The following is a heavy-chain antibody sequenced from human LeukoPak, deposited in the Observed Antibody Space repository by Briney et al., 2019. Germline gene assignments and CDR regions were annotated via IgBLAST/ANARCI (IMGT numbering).Heavy chain of an antibody. CDR2: TYSNGRT. CDR1: GFTVSSNY. D-gene: IGHD3-10*01. J-gene: IGHJ6*03. CDR3: ARVLSGRGSLYDYYYYMDV. V-gene: IGHV3-53*01. Sequence: GGSLRLSCAASGFTVSSNYMSWVRQAPGKGLEWVSVTYSNGRTYYADSAKGRFTISRDIPKNTLYLQMNSLRAEDTAVYYCARVLSGRGSLYDYYYYMDVWGKGTTVTISS.